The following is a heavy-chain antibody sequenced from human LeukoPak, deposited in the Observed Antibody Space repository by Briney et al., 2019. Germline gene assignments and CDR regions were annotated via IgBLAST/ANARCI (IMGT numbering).Heavy chain of an antibody. V-gene: IGHV4-39*01. CDR3: ARQWKLLHPFDY. Sequence: SETLSLTCTVSGGSISSSSYYWGGSRQPPGKGREWIGTIYYSGSTYYNPSLKSRVTMSVDTSKNQFSLKLSSVTAADTAVYYCARQWKLLHPFDYWGQGTLVTVSS. J-gene: IGHJ4*02. CDR2: IYYSGST. CDR1: GGSISSSSYY. D-gene: IGHD1-26*01.